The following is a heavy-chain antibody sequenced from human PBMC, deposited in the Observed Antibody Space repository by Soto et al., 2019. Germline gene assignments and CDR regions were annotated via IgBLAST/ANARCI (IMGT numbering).Heavy chain of an antibody. CDR2: IYYSGST. CDR3: ARTYDDSGPNSGGYGFDI. CDR1: GASISSYY. V-gene: IGHV4-59*01. J-gene: IGHJ3*02. D-gene: IGHD3-22*01. Sequence: QVQLQESGPGLVKPSETLSLTCSVSGASISSYYWSWIRQPPGKGLEWLAYIYYSGSTSYNPSLKSRVSISLDTSMNQFSLKLSSVTAADTAVYYCARTYDDSGPNSGGYGFDIWCQGTMVTVSS.